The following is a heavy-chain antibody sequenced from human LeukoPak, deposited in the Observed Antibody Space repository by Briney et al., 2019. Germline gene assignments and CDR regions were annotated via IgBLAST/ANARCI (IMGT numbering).Heavy chain of an antibody. D-gene: IGHD3-22*01. CDR2: ISGSGGST. V-gene: IGHV3-23*01. J-gene: IGHJ4*02. CDR1: GFTFSSYA. CDR3: AKDDYDSSGYYY. Sequence: GGSLRLSCAASGFTFSSYAMNWVRQAPGKGLEWVSAISGSGGSTYYADSVKGRFTISRDNSKNTLYLQMNSLRAEDTAVYYCAKDDYDSSGYYYWGQGTLVTVSS.